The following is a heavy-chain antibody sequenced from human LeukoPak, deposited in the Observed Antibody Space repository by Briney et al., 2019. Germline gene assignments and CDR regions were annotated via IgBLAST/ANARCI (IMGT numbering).Heavy chain of an antibody. J-gene: IGHJ4*02. CDR1: GDSVSSNSAA. D-gene: IGHD1-26*01. V-gene: IGHV6-1*01. CDR3: ARDPVGGSTIFDY. CDR2: TYYRSKWYY. Sequence: SQTLSLTCAISGDSVSSNSAAWNWIRQSPSRGLEWLGRTYYRSKWYYDYAVAVKSRISINPDTSKNQFSLQLSSVTPEDTAVFYCARDPVGGSTIFDYWGQGTLVTVSS.